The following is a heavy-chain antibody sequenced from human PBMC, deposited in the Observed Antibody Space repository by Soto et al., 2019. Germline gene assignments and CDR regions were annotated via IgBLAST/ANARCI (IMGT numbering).Heavy chain of an antibody. V-gene: IGHV1-46*01. CDR1: GYTFTSYY. CDR2: INPSGGST. CDR3: AKGGGYVGWFDP. J-gene: IGHJ5*02. Sequence: QVQLVQSGAEVKKPGASVKVSCKASGYTFTSYYMHWVRQAPGQGLEWMGIINPSGGSTSYAQKSQGEVTMTRATSTSTVYMELSSLRSEDTAVYSCAKGGGYVGWFDPGAREPWSPSPQ. D-gene: IGHD5-12*01.